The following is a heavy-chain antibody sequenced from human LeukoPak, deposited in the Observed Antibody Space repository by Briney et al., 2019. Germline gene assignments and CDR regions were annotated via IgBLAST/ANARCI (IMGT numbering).Heavy chain of an antibody. CDR2: INTNTGNP. J-gene: IGHJ5*02. Sequence: ASVKVSCKASGYTFTTFAMNWVRQAPGQGLEWMGWINTNTGNPTYAQGFTGRFVFPLDTSVSTAYLQISSLKADDTAVYYCARANLWFGELGWIDPWGQGTQVTVSS. CDR1: GYTFTTFA. CDR3: ARANLWFGELGWIDP. V-gene: IGHV7-4-1*02. D-gene: IGHD3-10*01.